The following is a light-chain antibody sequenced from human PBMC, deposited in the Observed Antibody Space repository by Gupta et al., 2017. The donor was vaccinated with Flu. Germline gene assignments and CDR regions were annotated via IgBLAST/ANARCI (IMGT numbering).Light chain of an antibody. CDR2: RNH. Sequence: LGQTATITCGGKKIAASNVHWYQQKTGKAPVMIIYRNHNRHSGILERFSSEKSENTAALTINGDQAGDEAGYECHAWDSFTASVFGGGTKVTV. V-gene: IGLV3-9*01. CDR1: KIAASN. J-gene: IGLJ3*02. CDR3: HAWDSFTASV.